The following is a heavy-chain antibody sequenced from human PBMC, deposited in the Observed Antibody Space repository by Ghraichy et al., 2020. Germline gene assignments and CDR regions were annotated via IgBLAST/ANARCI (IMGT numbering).Heavy chain of an antibody. V-gene: IGHV4-39*01. CDR3: ARHKTSGSRRFDP. J-gene: IGHJ5*02. CDR1: GDSISSSSYY. D-gene: IGHD6-25*01. CDR2: IYYDGST. Sequence: SETLSLTCTVSGDSISSSSYYWGWIRQPPGKGLEWIGSIYYDGSTYYNVSLKSRATISVDTSKNQFSLSLSSVTAADTAVYYCARHKTSGSRRFDPWGQGTLVTVSS.